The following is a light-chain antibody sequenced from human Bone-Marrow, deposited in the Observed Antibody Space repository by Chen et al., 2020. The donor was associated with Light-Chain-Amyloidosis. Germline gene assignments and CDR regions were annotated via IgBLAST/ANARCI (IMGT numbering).Light chain of an antibody. Sequence: QSALTRPRSVSGSPGQSVTISCTGTSSDVGGYNYVSWYQHHPGKVPKLMIYDVNKRPSGVPDRFSGSKSGYTASLTISGLQAEDEADYFCCSYAGSYTYVFGTETKVTVL. J-gene: IGLJ1*01. CDR2: DVN. CDR1: SSDVGGYNY. V-gene: IGLV2-11*01. CDR3: CSYAGSYTYV.